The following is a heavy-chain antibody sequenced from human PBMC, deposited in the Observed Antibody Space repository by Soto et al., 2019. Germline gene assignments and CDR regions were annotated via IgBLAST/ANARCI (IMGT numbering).Heavy chain of an antibody. D-gene: IGHD6-13*01. CDR2: ISYDGTNK. CDR3: ANMAAAATG. Sequence: PXGSLRLSCSASGVTFNSFDLHWVRQAPGKGLEWVAGISYDGTNKHYAASVKGRFTVSRDNSGNTLYLQMNTLRDEDTAVYYCANMAAAATGWGQGTLVTVSS. V-gene: IGHV3-30*01. J-gene: IGHJ4*02. CDR1: GVTFNSFD.